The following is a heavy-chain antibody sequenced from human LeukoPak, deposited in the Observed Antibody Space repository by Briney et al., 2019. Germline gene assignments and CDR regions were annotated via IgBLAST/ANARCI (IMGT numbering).Heavy chain of an antibody. V-gene: IGHV3-33*01. CDR3: ARGEYSSSSAGGKDFDY. Sequence: GGSLRLSCAASGFTFSSYGMHWVRQAPGKGLEWVAVTWYDGSNKYYADSVKGRFTISRDNSKNTLYLQMNSLRAEDTAVYYCARGEYSSSSAGGKDFDYWGQGTLVTVSS. J-gene: IGHJ4*02. D-gene: IGHD6-13*01. CDR2: TWYDGSNK. CDR1: GFTFSSYG.